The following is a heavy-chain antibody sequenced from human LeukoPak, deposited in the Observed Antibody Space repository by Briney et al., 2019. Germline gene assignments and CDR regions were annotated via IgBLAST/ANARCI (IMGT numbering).Heavy chain of an antibody. CDR3: ASSTMVRGVTY. CDR1: GRSLSSSSYD. J-gene: IGHJ4*02. Sequence: SETLSLACILSGRSLSSSSYDWGWIRQPRGNGREWIASIYSSGSTQYTPSSTSRLTISVDTSKNQFSLKLSSVTAADTAVYYCASSTMVRGVTYWGQGTLVTVSS. CDR2: IYSSGST. D-gene: IGHD3-10*01. V-gene: IGHV4-39*01.